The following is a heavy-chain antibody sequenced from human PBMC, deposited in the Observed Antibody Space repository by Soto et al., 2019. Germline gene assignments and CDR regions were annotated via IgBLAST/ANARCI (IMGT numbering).Heavy chain of an antibody. CDR2: ISGSGGST. CDR3: AKDQGSSWYEIDY. D-gene: IGHD6-13*01. V-gene: IGHV3-23*01. CDR1: GFTFSSYA. J-gene: IGHJ4*02. Sequence: GGSLRLSCAASGFTFSSYARSWVRQAPGKGLEWVSAISGSGGSTYYADSVKGRFTISRDNSKNTLYLQMNSLRAEDTAVYYCAKDQGSSWYEIDYWGQGTLVTVSP.